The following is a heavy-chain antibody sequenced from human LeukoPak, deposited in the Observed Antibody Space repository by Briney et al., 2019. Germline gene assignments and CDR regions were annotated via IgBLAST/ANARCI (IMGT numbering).Heavy chain of an antibody. CDR1: GGSISSYY. V-gene: IGHV4-4*07. CDR2: IYTSGST. J-gene: IGHJ4*02. Sequence: PSETLSLTCTVSGGSISSYYWSWIRQPAGKGLEWIGRIYTSGSTNYNPSLKSRVTMSVDTSKNQFSLKLSSVTAADTAVYYCASTNNYDILTGYLQYWGQGTLVTVSS. CDR3: ASTNNYDILTGYLQY. D-gene: IGHD3-9*01.